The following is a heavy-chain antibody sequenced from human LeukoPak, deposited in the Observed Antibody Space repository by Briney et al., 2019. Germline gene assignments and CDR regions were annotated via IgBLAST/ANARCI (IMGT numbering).Heavy chain of an antibody. CDR1: CGSISSRSDY. Sequence: PSQTLSLTCTLSCGSISSRSDYWSWIRQPAGKGLEWIGRIYTNESTNYNPSLKSRVTISVDTSKNQFSLKLSSVTAADTAVYYCAREVYCSSTCCYIGGGVDYWGQGTLVTVFS. V-gene: IGHV4-61*02. CDR2: IYTNEST. CDR3: AREVYCSSTCCYIGGGVDY. J-gene: IGHJ4*02. D-gene: IGHD2-2*02.